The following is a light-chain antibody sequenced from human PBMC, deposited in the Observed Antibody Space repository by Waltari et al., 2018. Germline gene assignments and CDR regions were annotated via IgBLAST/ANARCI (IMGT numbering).Light chain of an antibody. Sequence: QSALTPPRSVSGSPGQSLTTSCTGTSSDGGGYINVSWYQQHPGKAPKLMIYDVSKRPSGVPDRFSGSKSGNTASLTISGLQAEDEADYYCCSYAGSYTYVFGTGTKVTVL. V-gene: IGLV2-11*01. CDR2: DVS. CDR1: SSDGGGYIN. J-gene: IGLJ1*01. CDR3: CSYAGSYTYV.